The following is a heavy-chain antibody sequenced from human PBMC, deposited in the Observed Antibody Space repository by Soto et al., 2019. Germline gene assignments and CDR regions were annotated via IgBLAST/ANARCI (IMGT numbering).Heavy chain of an antibody. D-gene: IGHD1-26*01. CDR1: GYTFTSYD. CDR3: ARERSSGAFDI. CDR2: MNPNSANT. J-gene: IGHJ3*02. Sequence: QVQLVQSGAEVKKPGASVKVSCTTSGYTFTSYDINWVRQATGQGLEWMGCMNPNSANTAYAQKFQGRVTMTRNNPIITAYMELSSLRSEDTAVYYCARERSSGAFDIWRQGTMVNVSS. V-gene: IGHV1-8*01.